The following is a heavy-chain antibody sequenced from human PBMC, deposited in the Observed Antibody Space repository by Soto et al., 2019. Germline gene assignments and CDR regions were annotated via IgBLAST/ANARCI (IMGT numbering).Heavy chain of an antibody. D-gene: IGHD1-20*01. CDR1: GFVFKNYE. CDR3: ARDIDNRDYYYGLDV. Sequence: VGSLRLSCAASGFVFKNYEMNWFRQAPVNGLEWISYISNSGNTIYVADSMRGRFTISRDNAKNSLFLQMNSLRADDTAVYYCARDIDNRDYYYGLDVWGQGTTVTVSS. CDR2: ISNSGNTI. V-gene: IGHV3-48*03. J-gene: IGHJ6*02.